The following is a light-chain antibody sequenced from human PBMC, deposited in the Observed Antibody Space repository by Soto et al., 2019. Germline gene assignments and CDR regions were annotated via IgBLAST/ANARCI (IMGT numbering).Light chain of an antibody. Sequence: EVVLTQSPATLSLSPGDRVALSCRASQSVGTSLAWYQQKPGQTPRLLIYGASTRATGIPDRFSGSGSGTDFTLTISRLEPEDFAVYYCQQYGSSPLTFGGGTKVDIK. CDR1: QSVGTS. J-gene: IGKJ4*01. CDR3: QQYGSSPLT. V-gene: IGKV3-20*01. CDR2: GAS.